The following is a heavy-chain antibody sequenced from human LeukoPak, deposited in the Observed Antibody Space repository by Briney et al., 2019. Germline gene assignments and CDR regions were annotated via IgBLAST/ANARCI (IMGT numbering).Heavy chain of an antibody. D-gene: IGHD2-15*01. V-gene: IGHV4-38-2*02. CDR1: GYSISSDYC. CDR3: ARDGGFYYTASPNSWFDP. CDR2: ISHRGSP. J-gene: IGHJ5*02. Sequence: SETLSLTCIVSGYSISSDYCWGWIRPAPGKGLEWIGSISHRGSPYYNPSLQSRVTMSADTPNNQFSLRLSSVTAADTAVYYCARDGGFYYTASPNSWFDPWGQGILVTVSS.